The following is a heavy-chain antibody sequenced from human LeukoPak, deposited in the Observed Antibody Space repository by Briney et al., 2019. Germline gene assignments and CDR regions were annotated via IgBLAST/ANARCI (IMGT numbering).Heavy chain of an antibody. CDR1: GFTFNSYA. CDR3: AKVHDYGGNSFHF. J-gene: IGHJ1*01. CDR2: ISASGDST. V-gene: IGHV3-23*01. Sequence: GGSLRLSCAASGFTFNSYAMSWVRQAPGKGLEWVSAISASGDSTYSADSVKGRFTISRDNSKNTLYLQTNTLRAEDTAVYYCAKVHDYGGNSFHFWGQGTLVTVSS. D-gene: IGHD4-23*01.